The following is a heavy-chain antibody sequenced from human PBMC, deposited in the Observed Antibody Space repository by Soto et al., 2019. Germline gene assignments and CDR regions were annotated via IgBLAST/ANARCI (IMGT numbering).Heavy chain of an antibody. Sequence: GGSLRLSCAASGFTFSSYAMSWVRQAPGKGLEWVANIKQDGSEEYYVDSVKGRFTISRDNAKNSLSLQMNSLRAEDTAVYYCARDEDSSPLMGGQGTLVTVSS. D-gene: IGHD3-22*01. CDR3: ARDEDSSPLM. CDR1: GFTFSSYA. V-gene: IGHV3-7*01. J-gene: IGHJ4*02. CDR2: IKQDGSEE.